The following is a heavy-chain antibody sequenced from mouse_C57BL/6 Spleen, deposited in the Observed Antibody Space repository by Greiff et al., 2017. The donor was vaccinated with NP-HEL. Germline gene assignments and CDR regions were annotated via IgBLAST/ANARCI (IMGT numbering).Heavy chain of an antibody. D-gene: IGHD2-1*01. V-gene: IGHV1-54*01. CDR3: AGNHRGYFDY. CDR1: GYAFTNYL. Sequence: VQLQESGAELVRPGTSVKVSCKASGYAFTNYLIEWVKQRPGQGLEWIGVINPGSGGTNYNEKFKGKATLTADKSSSTAYMQLSSLTSEDSAVYFCAGNHRGYFDYWGQGTTLTVSS. J-gene: IGHJ2*01. CDR2: INPGSGGT.